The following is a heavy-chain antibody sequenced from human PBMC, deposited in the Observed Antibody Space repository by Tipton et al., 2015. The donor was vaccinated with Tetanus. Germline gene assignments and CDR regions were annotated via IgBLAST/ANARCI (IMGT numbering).Heavy chain of an antibody. J-gene: IGHJ6*02. D-gene: IGHD1-1*01. CDR2: ISSSGST. V-gene: IGHV4-61*08. CDR3: VTVNFPNYYHYGMDV. Sequence: LRLSCSVSGGSLRGGDHNWSWIRQAPGKGLEWLAYISSSGSTNSNYFHKSRIPMSRDTSKNQFSLKLNSVTAADTAMYYCVTVNFPNYYHYGMDVWGQGTTVTVSS. CDR1: GGSLRGGDHN.